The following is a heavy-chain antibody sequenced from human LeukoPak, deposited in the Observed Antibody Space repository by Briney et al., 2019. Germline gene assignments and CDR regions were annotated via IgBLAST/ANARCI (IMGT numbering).Heavy chain of an antibody. Sequence: GRSLSLSCEASGFTFSSHGMNWVRQAPGKGLEWVTGIWYDGSKKLYTDSVKGRFTISRDNPKNTLNLQMNSLRAEDTAVYYCARDWSYGAFDYWGQGTLVTVSS. J-gene: IGHJ4*02. CDR2: IWYDGSKK. CDR3: ARDWSYGAFDY. CDR1: GFTFSSHG. V-gene: IGHV3-33*01. D-gene: IGHD5-18*01.